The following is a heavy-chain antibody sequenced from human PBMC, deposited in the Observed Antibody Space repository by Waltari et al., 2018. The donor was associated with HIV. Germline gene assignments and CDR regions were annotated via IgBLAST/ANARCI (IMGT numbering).Heavy chain of an antibody. Sequence: QVHLVESGGGVVQPGRSLRLSWAAAGFTFSTSVMHWVRQAPGKGLEWVADISYDGSDKYHADSVKGRFTISRDNSRNTLYLQMNSLRPEDTAVYFCAREFYYDSTGYNSGFDYWGQGTLVTVSS. CDR1: GFTFSTSV. J-gene: IGHJ4*02. CDR2: ISYDGSDK. D-gene: IGHD3-22*01. V-gene: IGHV3-30*01. CDR3: AREFYYDSTGYNSGFDY.